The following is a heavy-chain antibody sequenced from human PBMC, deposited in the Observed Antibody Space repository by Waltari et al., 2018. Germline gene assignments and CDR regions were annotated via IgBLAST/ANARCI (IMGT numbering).Heavy chain of an antibody. V-gene: IGHV3-23*01. Sequence: EVQLLESGGGLVQPGGSLRLSCAASGFTFSIYAMSWVRKAPGKGLEWVSAISGSGGSTYYADSVKGRFTISRDNSKNTLYLQMNSLRAEDTAVYYCAKDLGFWSGYLEPKFDYWGQGTLVTVSS. D-gene: IGHD3-3*01. CDR3: AKDLGFWSGYLEPKFDY. CDR2: ISGSGGST. CDR1: GFTFSIYA. J-gene: IGHJ4*02.